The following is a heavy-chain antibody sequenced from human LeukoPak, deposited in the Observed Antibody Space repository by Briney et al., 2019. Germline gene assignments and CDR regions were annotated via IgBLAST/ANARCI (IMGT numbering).Heavy chain of an antibody. V-gene: IGHV3-23*01. CDR3: ARDSRGKFDY. Sequence: GGSLRLSCAASGFTFSSYAMSWVRQAPGRGLEWVSAISGSGGSTFYADSVKGRFTISRDNSKSTLYLQMNSLRAEDTAVYYCARDSRGKFDYWGQGTLVTVSS. J-gene: IGHJ4*02. CDR2: ISGSGGST. D-gene: IGHD3-10*01. CDR1: GFTFSSYA.